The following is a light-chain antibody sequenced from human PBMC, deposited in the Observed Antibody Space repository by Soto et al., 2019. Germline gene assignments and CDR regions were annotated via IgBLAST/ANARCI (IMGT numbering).Light chain of an antibody. CDR3: QQYHNYPNT. Sequence: ALQLTQSPSSLSASVGDRVTITCRASQGIRNALAWYQQKPGKAPKLLIYDASTLEPGVSSRFSGRGSATDFTLTIISLQPEDFATYYCQQYHNYPNTFGPGTKVHN. J-gene: IGKJ3*01. CDR1: QGIRNA. CDR2: DAS. V-gene: IGKV1D-13*01.